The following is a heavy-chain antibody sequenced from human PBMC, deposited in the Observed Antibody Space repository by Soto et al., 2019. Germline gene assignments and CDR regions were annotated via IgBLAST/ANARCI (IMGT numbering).Heavy chain of an antibody. J-gene: IGHJ6*02. Sequence: TSETLSLTCTVSGGSISSSSYYWGWIRQPPGKGLEWIGSIYYSGSTYYNPSLKSRVTISVDTSKNQFSLKLSSVTAADTAVYYCARHSRYCISTSSSAAHYYAMAVWGQGPTVT. CDR1: GGSISSSSYY. D-gene: IGHD2-2*01. CDR2: IYYSGST. CDR3: ARHSRYCISTSSSAAHYYAMAV. V-gene: IGHV4-39*01.